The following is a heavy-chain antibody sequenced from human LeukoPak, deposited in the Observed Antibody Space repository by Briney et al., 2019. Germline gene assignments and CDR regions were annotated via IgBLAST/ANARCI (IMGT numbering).Heavy chain of an antibody. CDR3: ATDLVAGGY. CDR1: GYTFTSYD. Sequence: ASVKVSCKSSGYTFTSYDINWVRQATGQGLEWMGWMNPINGNTGYAQKFQGRVTMTEDTSTDTAYMELSSLRSEDTAVYYCATDLVAGGYWGQGTLVTVSS. J-gene: IGHJ4*02. V-gene: IGHV1-8*01. D-gene: IGHD6-19*01. CDR2: MNPINGNT.